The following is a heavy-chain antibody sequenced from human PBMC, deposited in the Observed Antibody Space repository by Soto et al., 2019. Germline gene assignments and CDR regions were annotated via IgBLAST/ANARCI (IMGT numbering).Heavy chain of an antibody. Sequence: PSENLSLTCAVYDGSISSVGYSWSWIRQPPGKGLEWIGYIYHSGSTYYNPSLKTRVTISVDRSKSQFARTLSYVTAADTAVYYCARGDRTVDFWGQGTLVTVYS. J-gene: IGHJ4*02. CDR3: ARGDRTVDF. V-gene: IGHV4-30-2*01. CDR2: IYHSGST. CDR1: DGSISSVGYS.